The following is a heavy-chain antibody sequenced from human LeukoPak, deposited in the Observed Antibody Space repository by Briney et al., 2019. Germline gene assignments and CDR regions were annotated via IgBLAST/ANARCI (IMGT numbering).Heavy chain of an antibody. Sequence: PGGSLRLSCAASGFTVSSNYMIWVRQAPGKGLEWVSVIYSGGSTYYADSVKGRFTISRDNSKNTLYLQMNSLRAEDTAVYYCARDPHYYDSSGSGDAFDIWGQGTMVTVSS. V-gene: IGHV3-53*01. CDR1: GFTVSSNY. J-gene: IGHJ3*02. CDR3: ARDPHYYDSSGSGDAFDI. D-gene: IGHD3-22*01. CDR2: IYSGGST.